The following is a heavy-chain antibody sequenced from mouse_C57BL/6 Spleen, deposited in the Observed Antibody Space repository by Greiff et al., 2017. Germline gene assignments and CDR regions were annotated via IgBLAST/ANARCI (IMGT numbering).Heavy chain of an antibody. CDR3: ARSGGYGSSPYWYFDV. CDR2: IYPGGGYT. V-gene: IGHV1-63*01. Sequence: VKLMESGAELVRPGTSVKMSCKASGYTFTNFWIGWAKQRPGHGLEWIGDIYPGGGYTNYNEKFKGKATLTADKSSSTAYMQFSSLTSEDSAIYYCARSGGYGSSPYWYFDVWGTGTTVTVSS. D-gene: IGHD1-1*01. CDR1: GYTFTNFW. J-gene: IGHJ1*03.